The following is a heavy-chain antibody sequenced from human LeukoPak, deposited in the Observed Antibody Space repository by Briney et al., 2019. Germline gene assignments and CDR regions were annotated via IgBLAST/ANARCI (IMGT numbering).Heavy chain of an antibody. D-gene: IGHD1-26*01. CDR2: ISGSGGST. V-gene: IGHV3-23*01. CDR3: ANCGSYRVLWYFAY. J-gene: IGHJ4*02. CDR1: GFTFSSYA. Sequence: GGSLRLSCAASGFTFSSYAMSWVRQAPGKGLEWVSAISGSGGSTYYADSVKGRFTISRDNSKNTPYLQMNSLRAEDTAVYYCANCGSYRVLWYFAYWGQGTMVTVSS.